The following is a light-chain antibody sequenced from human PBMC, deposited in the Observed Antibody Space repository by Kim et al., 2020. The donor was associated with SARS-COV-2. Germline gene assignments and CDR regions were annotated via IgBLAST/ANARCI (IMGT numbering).Light chain of an antibody. V-gene: IGKV1-5*01. J-gene: IGKJ1*01. CDR3: QQYNSYSWT. Sequence: GDRVTITCRANQSISSWLAWYQQKPGKAPKLLIYDASSLESGVPSRFGGSGSGTEFTLTISSLQPDDFATYYCQQYNSYSWTFGQGTKVDIK. CDR2: DAS. CDR1: QSISSW.